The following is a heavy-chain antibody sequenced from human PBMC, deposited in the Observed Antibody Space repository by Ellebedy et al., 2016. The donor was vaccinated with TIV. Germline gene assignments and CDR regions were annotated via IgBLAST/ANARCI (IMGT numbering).Heavy chain of an antibody. CDR2: INSDGSST. CDR1: GFTFSNYW. V-gene: IGHV3-74*01. Sequence: GGSLRLSCAASGFTFSNYWMHWVRQVPGKGLVWVSRINSDGSSTSYADSVKGRFTISRDNAKNTLSLQMNSLRAEDTAVYYCARAGGWKSSNDYWGQGTLVTVSS. J-gene: IGHJ4*02. CDR3: ARAGGWKSSNDY. D-gene: IGHD6-19*01.